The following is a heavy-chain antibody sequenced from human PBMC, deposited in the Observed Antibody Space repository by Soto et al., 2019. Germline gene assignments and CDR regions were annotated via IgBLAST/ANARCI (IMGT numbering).Heavy chain of an antibody. D-gene: IGHD3-3*01. J-gene: IGHJ4*02. CDR3: AREAIFGVVITN. V-gene: IGHV3-13*01. Sequence: GAHRSSCAACGFTYSRYDMHWVRQDTGKGLEWVSAIGTAGDTYYPGSVKGRFTISRENAKNSLYLQMSCVRAADTAVYYCAREAIFGVVITNWGQGTLVTVSS. CDR2: IGTAGDT. CDR1: GFTYSRYD.